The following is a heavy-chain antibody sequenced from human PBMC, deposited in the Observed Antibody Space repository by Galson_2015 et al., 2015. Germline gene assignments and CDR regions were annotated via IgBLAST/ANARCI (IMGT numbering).Heavy chain of an antibody. CDR1: GYSFTSYW. V-gene: IGHV5-51*03. Sequence: QSGAEVKKPGESLKISCTGSGYSFTSYWIGWVRQMPGKGLEWMGIIYPGDSDTRYGPSFQGQVTISADKSISTAYLQWSSLKASDTAMYYCARLGYVPPYYYYGMDVWGQGTTVTVSS. CDR3: ARLGYVPPYYYYGMDV. D-gene: IGHD5-12*01. J-gene: IGHJ6*02. CDR2: IYPGDSDT.